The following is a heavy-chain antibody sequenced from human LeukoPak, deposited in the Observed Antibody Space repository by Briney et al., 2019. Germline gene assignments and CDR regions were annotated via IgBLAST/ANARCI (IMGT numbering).Heavy chain of an antibody. CDR1: GFTVSSNY. J-gene: IGHJ4*02. Sequence: GGSLRLSCAASGFTVSSNYMSWVRQAPGKGLEWVSVIYSGGSTYYADSVKGRFTISRDNSKNTLYLQMNSLRAEDTAVYYCARVESPYYFDYWGQGTLVTGSS. V-gene: IGHV3-53*01. CDR2: IYSGGST. CDR3: ARVESPYYFDY.